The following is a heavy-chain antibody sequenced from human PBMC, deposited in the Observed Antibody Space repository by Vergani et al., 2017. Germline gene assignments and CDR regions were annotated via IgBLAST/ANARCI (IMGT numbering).Heavy chain of an antibody. CDR3: ARALGSSSWPPLGDAFDI. V-gene: IGHV3-15*01. CDR2: IKSKTDGRTT. Sequence: EVQLVESGGGLVKPGGSLRLSCAASGFTFSNAWMSWVRQAPGKGLEWVGRIKSKTDGRTTDYAAPVKGRFTISRDDSKNTLYLQMNSLKTEDTAVYYCARALGSSSWPPLGDAFDIWGQGTMVTVSS. J-gene: IGHJ3*02. D-gene: IGHD6-13*01. CDR1: GFTFSNAW.